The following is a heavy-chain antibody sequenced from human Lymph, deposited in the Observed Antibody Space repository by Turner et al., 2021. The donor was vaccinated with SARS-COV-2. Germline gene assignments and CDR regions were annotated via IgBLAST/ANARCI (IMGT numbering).Heavy chain of an antibody. CDR3: ARGGVDTAMVRYYYYGMDV. CDR1: GGSFSGYY. D-gene: IGHD5-18*01. V-gene: IGHV4-34*01. Sequence: QVRLQQWGAARLKPCGALSLSGAVYGGSFSGYYWSWLRQPPGKGLEWSGESNHSGSTNYNPSLKSRVTISVDTSKNQFSLKLSSVTAADTAVYYCARGGVDTAMVRYYYYGMDVWGQGTTVTVSS. CDR2: SNHSGST. J-gene: IGHJ6*02.